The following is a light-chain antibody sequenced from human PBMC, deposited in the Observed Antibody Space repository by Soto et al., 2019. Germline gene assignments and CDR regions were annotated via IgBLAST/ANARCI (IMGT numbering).Light chain of an antibody. V-gene: IGKV3-15*01. CDR1: QSVSDY. Sequence: EVVLAQSPATLSLSPGEIATLCCRASQSVSDYLAWYQQRPGQAPRLLIFGASTRATGFPARFSGSGSGTEFTLTISSLQSEDFAVYYCQQYKDWPHTFGQGTKVDI. CDR3: QQYKDWPHT. CDR2: GAS. J-gene: IGKJ1*01.